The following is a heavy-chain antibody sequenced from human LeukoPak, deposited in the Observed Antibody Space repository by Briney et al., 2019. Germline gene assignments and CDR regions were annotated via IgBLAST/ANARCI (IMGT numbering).Heavy chain of an antibody. D-gene: IGHD6-13*01. J-gene: IGHJ5*01. V-gene: IGHV4-59*08. Sequence: PSETLSLTCTDSGGSISIYYWTWIRQPPGKGLEWIGYIYYSGNTNYNPSLKSRVTMSVDTSKNQFSLKLNSVTAADAAVYYCARLSTGGTPFNWFDSWGQGALVTVSS. CDR3: ARLSTGGTPFNWFDS. CDR2: IYYSGNT. CDR1: GGSISIYY.